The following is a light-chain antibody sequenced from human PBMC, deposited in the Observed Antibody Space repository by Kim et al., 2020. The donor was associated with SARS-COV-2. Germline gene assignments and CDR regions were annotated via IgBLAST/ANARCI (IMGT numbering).Light chain of an antibody. CDR3: QQRSNWLSIT. CDR1: QSVSSY. CDR2: DAS. V-gene: IGKV3-11*01. J-gene: IGKJ5*01. Sequence: SPGERATLSCRASQSVSSYLAWYQQKPGQAPRHLIYDASNRATGIPARLSGSGSGTDFTLTISSLEPEDFAVYYCQQRSNWLSITFGQGTRLEIK.